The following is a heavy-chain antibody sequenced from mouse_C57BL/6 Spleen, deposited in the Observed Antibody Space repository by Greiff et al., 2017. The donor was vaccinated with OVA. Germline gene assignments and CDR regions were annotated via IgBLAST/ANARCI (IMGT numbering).Heavy chain of an antibody. J-gene: IGHJ2*01. Sequence: QVQLQQPGAELVMPGASVKLSCKASGYTFTSYWMHWVKQRPGQGLEWIGEIDPSDSYTNYNQKFKGKSTLTVDKSSSTAYMQLSSLTSEDSAVYYGERRRGRNYFDYWAKAPLSQSPQ. V-gene: IGHV1-69*01. CDR2: IDPSDSYT. D-gene: IGHD3-3*01. CDR1: GYTFTSYW. CDR3: ERRRGRNYFDY.